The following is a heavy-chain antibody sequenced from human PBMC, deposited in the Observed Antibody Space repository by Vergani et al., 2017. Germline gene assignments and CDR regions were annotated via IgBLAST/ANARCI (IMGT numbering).Heavy chain of an antibody. D-gene: IGHD3-22*01. CDR1: GFTFDDYG. CDR2: TNWNGGST. V-gene: IGHV3-20*01. J-gene: IGHJ4*02. Sequence: EVQLVESGGDLVQPGGSLRLSCAASGFTFDDYGMNWVRQAPGKGLEWVSGTNWNGGSTGYADSVKGRFIISRDNAKNSLYLQMNSLRAEDTALYHCAREGYYDSRTFDYWGQGTLVTVSS. CDR3: AREGYYDSRTFDY.